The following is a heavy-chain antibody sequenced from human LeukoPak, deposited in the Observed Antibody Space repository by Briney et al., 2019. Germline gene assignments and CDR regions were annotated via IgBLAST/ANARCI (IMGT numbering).Heavy chain of an antibody. V-gene: IGHV3-43*02. CDR1: GFTFDDYA. J-gene: IGHJ4*02. CDR2: ISGDGGST. D-gene: IGHD3-22*01. CDR3: ANAYYYDSSGAFDY. Sequence: PGGSLRLSCAASGFTFDDYAMHWVRQAPGKGLEWVSLISGDGGSTYYADSAKGRFTISRDNSKNSLYLQMNSLRTEDTALYYCANAYYYDSSGAFDYWGQGTLVTVSS.